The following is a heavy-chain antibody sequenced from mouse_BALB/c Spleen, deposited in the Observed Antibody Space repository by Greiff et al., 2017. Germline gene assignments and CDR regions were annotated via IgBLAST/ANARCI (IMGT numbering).Heavy chain of an antibody. Sequence: QVHVKQSGAELVRPGTSVKISCKASGYAFTNYWLGWVKQRPGHGLEWIGDIYPGSGNTYYNEKFKGKATLTADKSSSTAYMQLSSLTSEDSAVYFCAREGFYYGSPYAMDYWGQGTSVTVSS. V-gene: IGHV1-63*01. J-gene: IGHJ4*01. D-gene: IGHD1-1*01. CDR3: AREGFYYGSPYAMDY. CDR2: IYPGSGNT. CDR1: GYAFTNYW.